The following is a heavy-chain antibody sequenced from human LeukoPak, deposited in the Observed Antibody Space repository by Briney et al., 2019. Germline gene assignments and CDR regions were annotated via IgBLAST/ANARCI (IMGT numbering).Heavy chain of an antibody. Sequence: SVKVSCXASGGTFSSYAISWVRQAHGQGLEWMGGIIPIFGTANYAQKFQGRVTITADESTSTAYMELSSLRSEDTAVYYCARDSRRITIFGVDRRYNWFDPWGQGTLVTVSS. CDR2: IIPIFGTA. CDR1: GGTFSSYA. J-gene: IGHJ5*02. V-gene: IGHV1-69*01. D-gene: IGHD3-3*01. CDR3: ARDSRRITIFGVDRRYNWFDP.